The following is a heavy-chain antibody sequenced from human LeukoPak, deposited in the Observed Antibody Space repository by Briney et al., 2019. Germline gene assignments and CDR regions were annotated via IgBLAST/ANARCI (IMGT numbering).Heavy chain of an antibody. CDR1: GYTFTGYY. CDR2: INPNSGGT. CDR3: ARDGTYYYDSSGYYSPADY. Sequence: ASVKVSCKASGYTFTGYYMHWVRQAPGQGLEWMGWINPNSGGTNYAQKFQGRVTMTRDTSISTAYMELSRLRSDDTAVYYCARDGTYYYDSSGYYSPADYWSQGTLVTVSS. J-gene: IGHJ4*02. D-gene: IGHD3-22*01. V-gene: IGHV1-2*02.